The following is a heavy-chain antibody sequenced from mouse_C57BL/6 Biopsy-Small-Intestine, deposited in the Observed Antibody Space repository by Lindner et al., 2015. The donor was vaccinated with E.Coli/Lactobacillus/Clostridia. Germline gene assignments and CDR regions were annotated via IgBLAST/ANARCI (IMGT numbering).Heavy chain of an antibody. Sequence: EVQLQESGPELVKPGASVKMSCKASGYTFTDYNMHWVKQSHGKSLEWIGYINPNNGGTSYNQKFKGKATLTVNKSSSTAYMELRSLTSEDSAVYYCARFGQLRLPWFAYWGRGTLVTVSA. CDR1: GYTFTDYN. V-gene: IGHV1-22*01. J-gene: IGHJ3*01. CDR2: INPNNGGT. CDR3: ARFGQLRLPWFAY. D-gene: IGHD3-2*02.